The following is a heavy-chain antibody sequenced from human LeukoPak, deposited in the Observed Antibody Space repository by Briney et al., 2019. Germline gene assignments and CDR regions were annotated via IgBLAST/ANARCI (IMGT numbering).Heavy chain of an antibody. D-gene: IGHD4-17*01. J-gene: IGHJ4*02. CDR2: IRSKAYGGTT. CDR1: GFTFGDYA. CDR3: TRDYGDYVGYFDY. Sequence: GGSLRLSCTASGFTFGDYARGWVRQAPGKGLEWVGFIRSKAYGGTTEYAASVKGRFTISRDDSKSIAYLQMNSLKTEDTAVYYCTRDYGDYVGYFDYWGQGTLVTVSS. V-gene: IGHV3-49*04.